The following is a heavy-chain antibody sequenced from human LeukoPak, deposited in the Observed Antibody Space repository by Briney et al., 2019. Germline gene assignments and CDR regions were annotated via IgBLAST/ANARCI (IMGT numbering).Heavy chain of an antibody. CDR1: GGSIRSSSYY. Sequence: PSETLSLTCTVSGGSIRSSSYYWGWIRQPPGKGLEWIGSIYYSGSTYYNPSLKSRVTISVDTSKNQFSLKLSSVTAADTAVYYCARQGVVIAPFDYWGQGTLVTVSS. V-gene: IGHV4-39*01. D-gene: IGHD2-21*01. CDR2: IYYSGST. J-gene: IGHJ4*02. CDR3: ARQGVVIAPFDY.